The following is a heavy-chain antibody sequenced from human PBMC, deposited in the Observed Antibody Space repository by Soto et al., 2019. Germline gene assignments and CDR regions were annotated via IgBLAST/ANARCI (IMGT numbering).Heavy chain of an antibody. CDR3: ARVVPGAEAWFGP. J-gene: IGHJ5*02. Sequence: ASVKVSCQASGGTFSSYGITWVRQAPGQPLEWLGWISLYSDGTNYAQKFQGRVSMTTDTSTTTAYMELRSLRSDDTAVYYCARVVPGAEAWFGPWGQGTLVTVSS. CDR1: GGTFSSYG. D-gene: IGHD2-2*01. CDR2: ISLYSDGT. V-gene: IGHV1-18*01.